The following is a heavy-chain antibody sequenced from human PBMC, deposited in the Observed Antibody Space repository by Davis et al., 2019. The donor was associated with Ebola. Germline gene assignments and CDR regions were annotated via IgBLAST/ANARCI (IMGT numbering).Heavy chain of an antibody. Sequence: PGGSLRLSCAVSGFTFSNAWMTWVRQVPGKGLEWVGRIKSKTNGGTTDYASPVKGRFTISRDDSENMVYLQMNSLKTEDTAVYYCTAGSCSGGRCHWDDAFETWGQRTVVTVSS. CDR3: TAGSCSGGRCHWDDAFET. CDR2: IKSKTNGGTT. CDR1: GFTFSNAW. J-gene: IGHJ3*02. V-gene: IGHV3-15*01. D-gene: IGHD2-15*01.